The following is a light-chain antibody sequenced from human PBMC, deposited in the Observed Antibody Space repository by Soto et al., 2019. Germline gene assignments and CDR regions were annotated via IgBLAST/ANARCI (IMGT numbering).Light chain of an antibody. CDR1: QSVSSN. CDR2: AAS. J-gene: IGKJ1*01. V-gene: IGKV3-15*01. CDR3: QQYTNWPPWT. Sequence: EIVMTQSPATLSVSPGERATLSCRASQSVSSNLAWYQQKPGQAPRLLIYAASTRATGIPARFSGSGSGADYTLTISSLQSEDFAVYYCQQYTNWPPWTFGQGTKVEIK.